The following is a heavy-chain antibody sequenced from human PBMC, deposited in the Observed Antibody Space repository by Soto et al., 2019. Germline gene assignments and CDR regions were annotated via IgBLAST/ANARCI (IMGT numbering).Heavy chain of an antibody. J-gene: IGHJ4*01. CDR3: ARHNGGARDY. CDR1: GYSFTSYW. V-gene: IGHV5-51*01. CDR2: ISPGDSET. Sequence: GESLKISCQGSGYSFTSYWIGWVRQMPGKGLEWMGIISPGDSETRYSPSLQGQVTISVDKSISTAYLQWSSLKASDTAMYYCARHNGGARDYWGHGTLVTVSS. D-gene: IGHD1-26*01.